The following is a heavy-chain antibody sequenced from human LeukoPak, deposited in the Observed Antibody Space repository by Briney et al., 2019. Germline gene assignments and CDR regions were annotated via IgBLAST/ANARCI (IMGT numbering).Heavy chain of an antibody. V-gene: IGHV3-11*01. CDR1: GFTFTDYY. J-gene: IGHJ4*02. CDR2: ISVSGTTM. D-gene: IGHD4-17*01. CDR3: ARVGRLQYGDYVAFDY. Sequence: PGVSLRLSCATSGFTFTDYYMSWIRQAPGKGLEWVSYISVSGTTMYYADSVKGRFTLSRDNAKNSLYLQMNSLSAEDTAVYYCARVGRLQYGDYVAFDYWGQGALVTVSS.